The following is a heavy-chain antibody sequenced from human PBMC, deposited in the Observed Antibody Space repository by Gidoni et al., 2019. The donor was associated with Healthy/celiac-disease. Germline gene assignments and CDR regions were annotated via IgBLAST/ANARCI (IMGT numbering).Heavy chain of an antibody. D-gene: IGHD2-21*02. CDR1: GFTFSNAW. Sequence: EVQLVVSGGGLVKPGGSLRLSCAASGFTFSNAWLSWVRQAQGKGLEWVGRIKSKTDGGTTDYAAPVKGRFTISRDDSKNTLYLQMNSLKTEDTAVYYCTTREGGDDNYYYGMDVWGQGTTVTVSS. CDR2: IKSKTDGGTT. J-gene: IGHJ6*02. V-gene: IGHV3-15*01. CDR3: TTREGGDDNYYYGMDV.